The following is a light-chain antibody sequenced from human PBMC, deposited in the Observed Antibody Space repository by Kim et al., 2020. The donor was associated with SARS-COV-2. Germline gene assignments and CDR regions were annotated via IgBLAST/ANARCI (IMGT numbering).Light chain of an antibody. CDR2: GVS. CDR1: QSVRSSS. V-gene: IGKV3-20*01. Sequence: EIVLTQSPGTLSLSPGERATLSCRASQSVRSSSLAWYQQKPGQAPRLLIYGVSSRATGIPDRFSGSGSGTDFTLTVSRLEPEDFAVYYCQQYGGSPTFGQGTKVEIK. J-gene: IGKJ1*01. CDR3: QQYGGSPT.